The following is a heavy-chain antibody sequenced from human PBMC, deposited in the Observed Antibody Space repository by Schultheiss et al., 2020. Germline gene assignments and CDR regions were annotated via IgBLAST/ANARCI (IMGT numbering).Heavy chain of an antibody. CDR2: INPSGGST. CDR3: ARDSGYDTRWFDP. CDR1: GYTFTSYG. J-gene: IGHJ5*02. V-gene: IGHV1-46*01. Sequence: ASVKVSCKASGYTFTSYGISWVRQAPGQGLEWMGIINPSGGSTSYAQKFQGRVTMTRDTSTSTVYMELSSLRSEDTAVYYCARDSGYDTRWFDPWGQGTLVTVSS. D-gene: IGHD5-12*01.